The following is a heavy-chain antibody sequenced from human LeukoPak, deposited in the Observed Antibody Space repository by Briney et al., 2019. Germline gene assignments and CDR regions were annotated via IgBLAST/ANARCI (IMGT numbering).Heavy chain of an antibody. CDR3: ARGAVRGGTNFDY. CDR1: GDSVSGSPAV. CDR2: AYYRSKWYI. Sequence: PSQTLSLNCAISGDSVSGSPAVWNWIRQSPSRGLEWLGRAYYRSKWYIDYAVSVKGRITITPDTSKNQFSLQLNSVTPEDTALYYCARGAVRGGTNFDYWGQGTLVTVSS. V-gene: IGHV6-1*01. J-gene: IGHJ4*02. D-gene: IGHD3-10*01.